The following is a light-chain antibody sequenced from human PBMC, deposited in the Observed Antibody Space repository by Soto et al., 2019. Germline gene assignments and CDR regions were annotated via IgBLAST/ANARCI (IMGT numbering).Light chain of an antibody. CDR1: QSVLYSSNNKNY. V-gene: IGKV4-1*01. Sequence: DIVMTQSPDSLAVSLGERATINCKSSQSVLYSSNNKNYLAWYQQKPGQPPKLLIYWASTRESGVPDRFSGSGSGTDFTLTISSLQAEDVAVYYCQQYYSTPFEALSFGGGTKVEIK. CDR3: QQYYSTPFEALS. J-gene: IGKJ4*01. CDR2: WAS.